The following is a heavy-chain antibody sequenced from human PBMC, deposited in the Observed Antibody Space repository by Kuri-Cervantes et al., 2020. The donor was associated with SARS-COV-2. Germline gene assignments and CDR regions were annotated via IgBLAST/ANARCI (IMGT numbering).Heavy chain of an antibody. Sequence: LSLTCAASGFTFSSYAMSWVRQAPGKGLECVSAISGSGGSTYYADSVKGRFTISRDNSKNTLYLQMNSLRAEDTAVYYCARRTVGHFDLWGRGTLVTVSS. V-gene: IGHV3-23*01. CDR3: ARRTVGHFDL. CDR1: GFTFSSYA. J-gene: IGHJ2*01. CDR2: ISGSGGST. D-gene: IGHD3-16*01.